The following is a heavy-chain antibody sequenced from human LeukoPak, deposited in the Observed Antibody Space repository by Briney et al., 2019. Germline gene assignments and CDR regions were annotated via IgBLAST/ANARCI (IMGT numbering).Heavy chain of an antibody. Sequence: SETLSLTCTVSGDSISSYHWSWIRQPPGKGLEWIGYIYYSGSTNYNPSLKSRVTISVDTSKNQFSLNLSSATAADTAVYYCARGGGYSGYDFGYWGQGTLVTVSS. CDR1: GDSISSYH. V-gene: IGHV4-59*01. J-gene: IGHJ4*02. D-gene: IGHD5-12*01. CDR2: IYYSGST. CDR3: ARGGGYSGYDFGY.